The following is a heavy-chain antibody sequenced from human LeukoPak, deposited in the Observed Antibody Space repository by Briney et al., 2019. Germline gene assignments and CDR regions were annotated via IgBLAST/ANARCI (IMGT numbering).Heavy chain of an antibody. CDR1: GLTFSTSW. D-gene: IGHD4-11*01. V-gene: IGHV3-23*01. J-gene: IGHJ4*02. CDR3: ARSVPDYTRFDY. Sequence: GGSLRLSCAASGLTFSTSWMNWVRQAPGKGLEWVSTFKTNSGQVYYAESVRGRFTISRVNSKNTVYLEMSSLRAEDTALYFCARSVPDYTRFDYWGQGALVTVSS. CDR2: FKTNSGQV.